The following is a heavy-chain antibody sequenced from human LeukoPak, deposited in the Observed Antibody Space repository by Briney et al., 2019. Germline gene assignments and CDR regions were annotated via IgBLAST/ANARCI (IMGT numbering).Heavy chain of an antibody. Sequence: GGSLRLSCAASGFTLSSYAVSWVRQAPGKGLEWVSAISGSGGSTYYADSVKGRFTISRDNSKNTLYLQMNSLRAEDTAVYYCARDVKPYYDYVWGSFIFDYWGQGTLVTVSS. J-gene: IGHJ4*02. CDR1: GFTLSSYA. CDR2: ISGSGGST. D-gene: IGHD3-16*01. CDR3: ARDVKPYYDYVWGSFIFDY. V-gene: IGHV3-23*01.